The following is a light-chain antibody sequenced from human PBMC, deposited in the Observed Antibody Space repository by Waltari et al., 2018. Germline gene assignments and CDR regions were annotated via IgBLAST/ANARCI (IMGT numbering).Light chain of an antibody. V-gene: IGKV1-27*01. CDR2: AAS. J-gene: IGKJ2*01. CDR1: QGINKE. Sequence: DIQMTQSPSSLSASVGDRVTVTCRASQGINKELNWYQQKPGKAPTLLIYAASSLQMGVSSRFSGSGSGTDFTLTISSLQPEDVATDYCQQDYITPFTVGQGTKVEIK. CDR3: QQDYITPFT.